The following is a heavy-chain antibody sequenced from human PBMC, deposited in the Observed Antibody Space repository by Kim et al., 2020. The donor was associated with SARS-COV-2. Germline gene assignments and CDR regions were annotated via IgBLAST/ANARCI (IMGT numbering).Heavy chain of an antibody. V-gene: IGHV4-59*01. Sequence: NPSLKSRVTISVDTSKNQFSLKLSSVTAADTAVYYCARTYYYGSGKAFDIWGQGTMVTVSS. CDR3: ARTYYYGSGKAFDI. J-gene: IGHJ3*02. D-gene: IGHD3-10*01.